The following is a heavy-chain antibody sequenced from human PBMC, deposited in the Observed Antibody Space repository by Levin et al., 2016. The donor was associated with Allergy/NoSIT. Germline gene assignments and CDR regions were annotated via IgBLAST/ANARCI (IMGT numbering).Heavy chain of an antibody. J-gene: IGHJ6*03. D-gene: IGHD3-3*01. Sequence: WIRQPPGKGLEWVSAISGSGGSTYYADSVKGRFTISRDNSKNTLYLQMNSLRAEDTAVYYCAKDLTGTYYDFWSGRDNYYYYMDVWGKGTTVTVSS. V-gene: IGHV3-23*01. CDR2: ISGSGGST. CDR3: AKDLTGTYYDFWSGRDNYYYYMDV.